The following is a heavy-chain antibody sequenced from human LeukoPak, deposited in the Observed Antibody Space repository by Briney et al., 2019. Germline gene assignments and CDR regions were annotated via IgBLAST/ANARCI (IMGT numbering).Heavy chain of an antibody. CDR1: GFTFSSYA. J-gene: IGHJ4*02. V-gene: IGHV3-23*01. D-gene: IGHD6-6*01. Sequence: GGSLRLSCAASGFTFSSYAMNWVRQAPGKGLEWVSGISNSGGSTYYADSVKGRFTISRDNSKNTLYLQMNSMRAEDTAVYYCAKETSSSFDYWGQGTLVTVSS. CDR2: ISNSGGST. CDR3: AKETSSSFDY.